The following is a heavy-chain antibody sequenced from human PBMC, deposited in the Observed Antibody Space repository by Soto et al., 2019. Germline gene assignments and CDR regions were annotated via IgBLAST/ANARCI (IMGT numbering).Heavy chain of an antibody. D-gene: IGHD2-21*01. J-gene: IGHJ5*02. Sequence: SVKVSCKASGGTFSSYAISWVRQAPGQGLEWMGRIIPIFGIANYAQKFQGRVTITADKSTSTAYMELSSLRSEDTAVYYCARGPYCGGDCSSRWFDPWGQGTLVTVSS. CDR3: ARGPYCGGDCSSRWFDP. V-gene: IGHV1-69*04. CDR1: GGTFSSYA. CDR2: IIPIFGIA.